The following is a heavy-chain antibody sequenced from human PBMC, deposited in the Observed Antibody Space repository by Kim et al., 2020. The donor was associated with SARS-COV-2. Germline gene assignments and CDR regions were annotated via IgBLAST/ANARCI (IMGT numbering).Heavy chain of an antibody. D-gene: IGHD3-3*01. CDR2: ISGSGGST. V-gene: IGHV3-23*01. CDR1: GFTFSSYA. CDR3: ASKVGDYDFWSGYYTGMDEDGYVDY. J-gene: IGHJ4*02. Sequence: GGSLRLSCAASGFTFSSYAMSWVRQAPGKGLEWVSAISGSGGSTYYADSVKGRFTISRDHSKNTLYLQMNSLRAEDTAVYYCASKVGDYDFWSGYYTGMDEDGYVDYWGQGTLVTVSS.